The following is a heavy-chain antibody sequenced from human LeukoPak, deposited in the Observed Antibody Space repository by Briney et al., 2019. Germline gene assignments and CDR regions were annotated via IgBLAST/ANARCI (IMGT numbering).Heavy chain of an antibody. V-gene: IGHV3-23*01. J-gene: IGHJ4*02. D-gene: IGHD1-26*01. Sequence: GGSLRPSCAASGFTLSNYGMSWVRQAPGKGLEWVSAISGSGGTTYYADSVKGRFTISRDNSKNTLYLQMNSLRTEDTAVYYCAKAHFGVGATHYFDSWGQGTLVTVSS. CDR3: AKAHFGVGATHYFDS. CDR1: GFTLSNYG. CDR2: ISGSGGTT.